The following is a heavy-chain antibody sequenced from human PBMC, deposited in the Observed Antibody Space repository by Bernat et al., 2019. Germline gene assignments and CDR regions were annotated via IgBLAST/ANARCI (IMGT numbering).Heavy chain of an antibody. J-gene: IGHJ3*02. CDR3: AKARITMIVVVIHDAFDI. V-gene: IGHV3-21*04. CDR1: GFTFSSYS. CDR2: ISSSSSYI. D-gene: IGHD3-22*01. Sequence: EVQLVESGGGLVKPGGSLRLSCAASGFTFSSYSMNWVRQAPGKGLEWVSSISSSSSYIYYADSVKGRFTISRDTAKNTLYLQMNSLRAEDTAVYYCAKARITMIVVVIHDAFDIWGQGTMVTVSS.